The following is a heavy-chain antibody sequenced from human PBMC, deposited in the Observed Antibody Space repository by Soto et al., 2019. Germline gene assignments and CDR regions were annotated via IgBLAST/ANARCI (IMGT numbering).Heavy chain of an antibody. CDR2: ITWHSGTI. CDR1: GFTFDQYT. Sequence: EVQLVESGGGLVQPGRSLRLACAASGFTFDQYTMHWVRQAPGKGLEWVSRITWHSGTIGYADSVKGRFTISRDNTKNSMYLQMNSLRGEDTALYYCAKEMITFGDFNYYYMDVWGNGTTVTVSS. V-gene: IGHV3-9*01. D-gene: IGHD3-16*01. CDR3: AKEMITFGDFNYYYMDV. J-gene: IGHJ6*03.